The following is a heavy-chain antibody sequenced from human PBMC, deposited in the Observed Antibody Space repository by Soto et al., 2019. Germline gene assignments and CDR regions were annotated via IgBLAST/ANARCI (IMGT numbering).Heavy chain of an antibody. D-gene: IGHD6-13*01. CDR3: TRDLGEQQLVSLRVRNY. CDR2: IRSKAYGGTT. Sequence: GGSLRLSCTASGFTFGDYAMSWFRQAPGKGLEWVGFIRSKAYGGTTEYAASVKGRFTISRDDSKSIAYLQMNSLKTEDTAVYYCTRDLGEQQLVSLRVRNYWGQGTLVTVSS. J-gene: IGHJ4*02. CDR1: GFTFGDYA. V-gene: IGHV3-49*03.